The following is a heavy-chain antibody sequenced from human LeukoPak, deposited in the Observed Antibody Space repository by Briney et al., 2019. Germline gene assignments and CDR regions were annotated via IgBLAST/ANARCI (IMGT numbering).Heavy chain of an antibody. CDR2: ISYDGSNK. D-gene: IGHD3-9*01. CDR3: ARDRDDDILTGYPWIEFDY. J-gene: IGHJ4*02. CDR1: GFTFSAYG. V-gene: IGHV3-30*12. Sequence: GRSLRLSCAASGFTFSAYGMHWVRQAPGKGLEWVAVISYDGSNKYYADSVKGRFTISRDNAKNSLYLQMNSLRAEDTAVYYCARDRDDDILTGYPWIEFDYWGQGTLVTVSS.